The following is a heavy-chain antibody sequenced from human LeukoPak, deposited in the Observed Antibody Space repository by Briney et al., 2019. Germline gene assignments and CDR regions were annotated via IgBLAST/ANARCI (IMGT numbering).Heavy chain of an antibody. CDR3: ARHRPGGYCSSISRRLSSWFDP. CDR1: GGSISSHY. D-gene: IGHD2-2*01. V-gene: IGHV4-59*08. Sequence: SETLSLTCTVSGGSISSHYWSWIRQSPEKGLEWIGYIYYSGSTNYNPSLKSRLTISVDTSKNQISLQLRSVTAADTAVYYCARHRPGGYCSSISRRLSSWFDPWGQGTLVTVSS. J-gene: IGHJ5*02. CDR2: IYYSGST.